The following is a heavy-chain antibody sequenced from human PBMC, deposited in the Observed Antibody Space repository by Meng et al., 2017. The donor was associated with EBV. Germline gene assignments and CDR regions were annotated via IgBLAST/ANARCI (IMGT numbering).Heavy chain of an antibody. V-gene: IGHV1-69*01. CDR1: GGTFRSDA. CDR3: ASESGRGFTPDY. D-gene: IGHD3-10*01. J-gene: IGHJ4*02. Sequence: QSGGEGKKPGSPGMAPCRTSGGTFRSDAVSWVRKAPGQGLEWMGGLIPMVGAPHYAQKFQGRVTIIADESTSTHSMELNSLRSEDTAMYYCASESGRGFTPDYWGQGTLVTVSS. CDR2: LIPMVGAP.